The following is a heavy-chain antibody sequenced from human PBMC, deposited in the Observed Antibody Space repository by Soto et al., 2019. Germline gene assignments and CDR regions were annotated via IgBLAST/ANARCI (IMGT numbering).Heavy chain of an antibody. CDR3: ARVSITSSSWYNYYYGMDV. Sequence: ASVKVSCKASGYTFTSYAMHWVRQAPGQRLEWMGWINAGNGNTKYSQKFQGRVTITRDTSASTAYMELSSLRSEDTAVYYCARVSITSSSWYNYYYGMDVWGQGTTVTVSS. D-gene: IGHD6-13*01. V-gene: IGHV1-3*01. CDR1: GYTFTSYA. CDR2: INAGNGNT. J-gene: IGHJ6*02.